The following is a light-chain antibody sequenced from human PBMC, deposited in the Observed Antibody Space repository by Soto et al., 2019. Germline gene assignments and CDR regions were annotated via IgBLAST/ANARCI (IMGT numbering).Light chain of an antibody. CDR3: QQSNNLPLT. CDR2: DAS. Sequence: DIQMTQSPSSLSASVGDRVTITCQASQGIRNYLNWLRQKRGKAPKILIYDASNLQTGVPSRFTGNGSGTDFSFTISSLQPADVATYYCQQSNNLPLTFGGGTKVDIK. J-gene: IGKJ4*01. V-gene: IGKV1-33*01. CDR1: QGIRNY.